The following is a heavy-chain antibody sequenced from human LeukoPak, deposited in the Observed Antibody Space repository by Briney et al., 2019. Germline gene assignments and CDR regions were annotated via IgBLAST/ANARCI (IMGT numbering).Heavy chain of an antibody. CDR3: ARDSLPTYYYGSGSYYGYFQH. J-gene: IGHJ1*01. CDR1: GYTFTSYA. CDR2: INAGNGST. Sequence: GASVKVSCKASGYTFTSYAMHWVRQAPGQRLEWMGWINAGNGSTKYSQKFQGRVTITRDTSASTAYMELSSLRSEDTAVYYCARDSLPTYYYGSGSYYGYFQHWGQGTLVTVSS. D-gene: IGHD3-10*01. V-gene: IGHV1-3*01.